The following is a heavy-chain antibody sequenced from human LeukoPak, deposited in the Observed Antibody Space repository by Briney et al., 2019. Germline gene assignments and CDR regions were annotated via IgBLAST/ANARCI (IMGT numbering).Heavy chain of an antibody. CDR2: ISSNGGDT. V-gene: IGHV3-23*01. CDR1: GFTYGNHA. CDR3: AKDHVPSY. Sequence: GGSLRLSCAASGFTYGNHAMSWVRQAPGKGLEWVSAISSNGGDTHYADSVKGRFTTYRDNSKSTVYLQMNSLRAEDTAIYYCAKDHVPSYWGQGTLVTVSS. J-gene: IGHJ4*02. D-gene: IGHD6-6*01.